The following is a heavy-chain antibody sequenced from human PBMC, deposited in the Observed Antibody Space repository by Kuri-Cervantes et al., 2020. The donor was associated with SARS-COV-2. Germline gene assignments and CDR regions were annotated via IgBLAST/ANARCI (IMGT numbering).Heavy chain of an antibody. CDR2: INPNSGGT. V-gene: IGHV1-2*02. CDR3: ARGGRRYSSSKNKHNWFDP. Sequence: ASVKVSCKASGYTFTGYYMHWVRQAPGQGLEWMGWINPNSGGTNYSQKFQGRVTMTRDMSISTAYMELSRLRSDDTAVYYCARGGRRYSSSKNKHNWFDPWGQGTLVTVSS. J-gene: IGHJ5*02. D-gene: IGHD6-6*01. CDR1: GYTFTGYY.